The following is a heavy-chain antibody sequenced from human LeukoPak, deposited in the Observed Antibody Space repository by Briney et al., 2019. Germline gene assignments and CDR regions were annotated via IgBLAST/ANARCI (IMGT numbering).Heavy chain of an antibody. CDR3: ARVFTGFDI. CDR2: IFFSGSV. J-gene: IGHJ3*02. CDR1: GGSFTGYF. D-gene: IGHD3-16*01. Sequence: SETLSLTCTVSGGSFTGYFWSWIRQPPGKALEWIGYIFFSGSVDYNPSLESRVTNSVDTSKNQFSLRLSSVTAADTAVYYCARVFTGFDIWGQGTMVTVSS. V-gene: IGHV4-59*01.